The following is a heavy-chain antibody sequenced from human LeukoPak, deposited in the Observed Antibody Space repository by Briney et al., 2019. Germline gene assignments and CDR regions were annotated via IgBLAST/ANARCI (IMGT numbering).Heavy chain of an antibody. D-gene: IGHD6-13*01. CDR2: INHSGST. J-gene: IGHJ5*02. Sequence: SETLSLTCAVYGGSFSGYYWSWIRQPPGKGLEWIGEINHSGSTNYNPSLKSRVTISVDTSKNQFSLKLSSVTAADTAVYYCARGTPIAAAGRGRWFDPRGQGTLVTVSS. CDR1: GGSFSGYY. V-gene: IGHV4-34*01. CDR3: ARGTPIAAAGRGRWFDP.